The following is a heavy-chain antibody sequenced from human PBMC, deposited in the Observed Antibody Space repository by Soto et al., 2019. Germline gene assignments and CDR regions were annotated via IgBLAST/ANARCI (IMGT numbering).Heavy chain of an antibody. CDR1: GYPVTAYY. CDR2: INPATGAA. Sequence: QLHLVQSGAVVKKPGASVTVSCSASGYPVTAYYMHWVRQAPGRGLEWMGGINPATGAAKYTQTFQVRVTMTGYPATSTVFMELRGLTSEDTAVFYGARGGGVGVAGSAAFDMWGQGTLVTVSS. J-gene: IGHJ3*02. D-gene: IGHD3-3*01. V-gene: IGHV1-2*02. CDR3: ARGGGVGVAGSAAFDM.